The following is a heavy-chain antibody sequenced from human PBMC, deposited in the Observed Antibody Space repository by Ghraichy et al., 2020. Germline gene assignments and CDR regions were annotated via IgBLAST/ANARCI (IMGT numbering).Heavy chain of an antibody. V-gene: IGHV4-59*01. CDR1: GGSISTYY. CDR3: ARGHYDILTGYSGHNWFDP. J-gene: IGHJ5*02. Sequence: SETLSLTCTVSGGSISTYYWSWIRQPPGKGLEWIGNNYYRGSTKYNPSLKSRVAISVDTSKNQFSLKLSSVTAADTAVYYCARGHYDILTGYSGHNWFDPWGQGTLVTVSS. CDR2: NYYRGST. D-gene: IGHD3-9*01.